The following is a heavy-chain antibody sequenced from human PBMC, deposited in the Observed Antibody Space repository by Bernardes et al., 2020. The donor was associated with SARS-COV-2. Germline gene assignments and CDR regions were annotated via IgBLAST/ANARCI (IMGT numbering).Heavy chain of an antibody. Sequence: GGSLRLSCAASGFTFSSYAMSWVRQAPGKGLEWVSAISGSGGSTYYADSVKGRFTISRDNSKNTLYLQMNSLRAEDTAVYYCANSRHYYDNPFDYWGQGTLVTVSS. J-gene: IGHJ4*02. CDR3: ANSRHYYDNPFDY. CDR1: GFTFSSYA. D-gene: IGHD3-22*01. CDR2: ISGSGGST. V-gene: IGHV3-23*01.